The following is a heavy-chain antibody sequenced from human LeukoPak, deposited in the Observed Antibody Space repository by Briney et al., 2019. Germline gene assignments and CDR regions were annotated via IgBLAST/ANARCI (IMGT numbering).Heavy chain of an antibody. Sequence: GGSLRLSCAASGFTFSSYWMSWVRQAPGKGLEWVANIKQDGSEKYYVDSVKGRFTISRDNAKNSLYLRMNSLRAEDTAVYYCARVQEPGPWAAAVDYYYYMDVWGKGTTVTVSS. CDR2: IKQDGSEK. V-gene: IGHV3-7*01. CDR3: ARVQEPGPWAAAVDYYYYMDV. J-gene: IGHJ6*03. CDR1: GFTFSSYW. D-gene: IGHD6-25*01.